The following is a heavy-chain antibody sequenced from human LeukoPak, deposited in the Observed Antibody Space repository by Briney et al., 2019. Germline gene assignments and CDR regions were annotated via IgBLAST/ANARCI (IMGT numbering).Heavy chain of an antibody. J-gene: IGHJ6*02. Sequence: SETLSLICTVSGGSISSYYWSWIRQPAGKGLEWIGRIYTSGSTNYNPSLKSRVTMSVDTSKNQFSLKLSSVTAADTAVYYCARDAIVGATANYYYYGMDVWGQGTTVTVSS. CDR1: GGSISSYY. V-gene: IGHV4-4*07. D-gene: IGHD1-26*01. CDR3: ARDAIVGATANYYYYGMDV. CDR2: IYTSGST.